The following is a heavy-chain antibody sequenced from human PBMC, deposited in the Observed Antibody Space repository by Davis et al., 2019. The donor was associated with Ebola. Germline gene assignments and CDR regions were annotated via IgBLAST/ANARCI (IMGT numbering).Heavy chain of an antibody. CDR1: GFTFNTYG. D-gene: IGHD4-17*01. J-gene: IGHJ5*02. CDR2: ISYDGSNK. V-gene: IGHV3-30*19. CDR3: AKGTTVTTRGWFDP. Sequence: GESLKISCEVSGFTFNTYGMNWVRQAPGKGLEWVAVISYDGSNKYYADSVKGRFTISRDNSKNTLYLQMNSLRAEDTAVYYCAKGTTVTTRGWFDPWGQGTLVTVSS.